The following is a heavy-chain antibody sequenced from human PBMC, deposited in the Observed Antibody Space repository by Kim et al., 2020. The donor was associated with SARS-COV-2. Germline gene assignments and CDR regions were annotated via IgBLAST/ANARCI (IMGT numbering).Heavy chain of an antibody. V-gene: IGHV1-69*13. D-gene: IGHD3-9*01. CDR3: AGGFNFDWLPNNYYYGMDV. Sequence: SVKVSCKASGGTFSSYAISWVRQAPGQGLEWMGGIIPIFGTANYAQKFQGRVTITADESTSTAYMELSSLRSEDTAVYYCAGGFNFDWLPNNYYYGMDVWGQGTTVTVSS. CDR1: GGTFSSYA. J-gene: IGHJ6*02. CDR2: IIPIFGTA.